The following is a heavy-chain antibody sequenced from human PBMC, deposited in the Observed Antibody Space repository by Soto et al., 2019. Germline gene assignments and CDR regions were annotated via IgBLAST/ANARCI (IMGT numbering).Heavy chain of an antibody. CDR2: IYYSGST. Sequence: TSETLSLTCTVSGGSISSGGYYWSWIRQHPGKGLEWIGYIYYSGSTYYNPSLKSRVTISVDTSKNQFSLKLSSVTAADTAVYYCARVSRILEPPSSWGQGTLVTVSS. D-gene: IGHD1-1*01. V-gene: IGHV4-31*03. J-gene: IGHJ5*02. CDR3: ARVSRILEPPSS. CDR1: GGSISSGGYY.